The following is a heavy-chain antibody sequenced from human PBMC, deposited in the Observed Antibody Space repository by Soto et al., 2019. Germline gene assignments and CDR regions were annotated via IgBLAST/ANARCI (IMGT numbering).Heavy chain of an antibody. V-gene: IGHV3-23*01. Sequence: GGSLRLSCAASGFTFSSYAMSWVRQAPGKGLEWVSAISGSGGSTYYADSEKGRFTISRDNSKNTQYLQMNSLRAEDTAVYYCASREWLAFDYWGQGTLVTVSS. J-gene: IGHJ4*02. CDR2: ISGSGGST. CDR1: GFTFSSYA. CDR3: ASREWLAFDY. D-gene: IGHD6-19*01.